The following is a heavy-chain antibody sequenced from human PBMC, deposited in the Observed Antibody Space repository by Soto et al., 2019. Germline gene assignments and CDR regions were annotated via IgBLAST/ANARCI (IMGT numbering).Heavy chain of an antibody. V-gene: IGHV1-24*01. D-gene: IGHD5-12*01. Sequence: ASVKVSCKVSGYTLTELSMHWVRQAPGKGLEWMGGFDPEDGETIYAQKFQGRVTMTGDTSTDTAYMELSSLRSEDTAVYYCATGRDGYNPPPGYWGQGTLVTVSA. CDR1: GYTLTELS. CDR2: FDPEDGET. CDR3: ATGRDGYNPPPGY. J-gene: IGHJ4*02.